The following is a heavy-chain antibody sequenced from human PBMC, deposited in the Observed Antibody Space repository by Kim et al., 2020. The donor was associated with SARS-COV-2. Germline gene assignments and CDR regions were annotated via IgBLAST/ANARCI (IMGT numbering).Heavy chain of an antibody. CDR3: ARTSDYDSSGYYSGY. V-gene: IGHV1-69*01. J-gene: IGHJ4*02. Sequence: AQKFQGRVTITADESTGTAYMELSSLRSEDTAVYYCARTSDYDSSGYYSGYWGQGTLVTVSS. D-gene: IGHD3-22*01.